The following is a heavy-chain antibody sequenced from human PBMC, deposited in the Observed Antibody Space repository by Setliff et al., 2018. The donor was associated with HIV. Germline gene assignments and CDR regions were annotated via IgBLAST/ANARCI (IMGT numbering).Heavy chain of an antibody. CDR1: GFTFSSYA. CDR2: ISYDGSNK. Sequence: GGSLRLSCAASGFTFSSYALHWVRQAPGKGLEWVAVISYDGSNKYYADSVKGRFTISRDNAKNSLYLQMNSLRAEDTAVYYCARDGGYCSGGSCYLEDYIDYWGQGTLVTVSS. D-gene: IGHD2-15*01. J-gene: IGHJ4*02. CDR3: ARDGGYCSGGSCYLEDYIDY. V-gene: IGHV3-30-3*01.